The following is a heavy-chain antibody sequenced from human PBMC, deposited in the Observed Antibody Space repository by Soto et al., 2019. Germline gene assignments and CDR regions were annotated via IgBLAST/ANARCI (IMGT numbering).Heavy chain of an antibody. CDR2: IIPIFGTA. J-gene: IGHJ4*02. V-gene: IGHV1-69*13. CDR3: ARDRYYYDSSGYYPRYHLDY. D-gene: IGHD3-22*01. Sequence: SVKVSCKASGGTFSSYAISWVRQAPGQGLEWMGGIIPIFGTANYAQKFQGRVTITADESTSTAYMELSSLRSEDTAVYYCARDRYYYDSSGYYPRYHLDYWGQGTLVTVSS. CDR1: GGTFSSYA.